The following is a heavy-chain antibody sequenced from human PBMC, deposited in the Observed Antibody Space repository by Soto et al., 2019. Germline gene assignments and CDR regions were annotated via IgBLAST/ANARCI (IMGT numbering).Heavy chain of an antibody. CDR1: GFTFSSYA. J-gene: IGHJ5*02. CDR2: ISGSGGST. D-gene: IGHD3-22*01. Sequence: GGSLRLSCAASGFTFSSYAMSWVRQAPGKGLEWVSAISGSGGSTYYADSVKGRFTISRDNSKNTLYLQMNSLRAEDTAVYYCAKDRVYYDSSGYETNWFDPWGQGTLVTVSS. V-gene: IGHV3-23*01. CDR3: AKDRVYYDSSGYETNWFDP.